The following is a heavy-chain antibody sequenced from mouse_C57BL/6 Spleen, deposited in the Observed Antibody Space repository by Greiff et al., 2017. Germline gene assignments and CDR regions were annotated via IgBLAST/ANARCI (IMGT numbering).Heavy chain of an antibody. CDR2: IDPEDGDT. CDR1: GFNIKDYY. Sequence: EVQGVESGAELVRPGASVKLSCTASGFNIKDYYMHWVKQRPEQGLEWIGRIDPEDGDTEYAPKFQGKATMTADTSSNTAYLQLSSLTSEDTAVYYCTTGYGSSFYAMDYWGQGTSVTVSS. CDR3: TTGYGSSFYAMDY. J-gene: IGHJ4*01. V-gene: IGHV14-1*01. D-gene: IGHD1-1*01.